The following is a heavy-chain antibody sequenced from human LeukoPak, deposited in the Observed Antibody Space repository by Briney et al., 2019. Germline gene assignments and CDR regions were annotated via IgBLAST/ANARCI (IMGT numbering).Heavy chain of an antibody. Sequence: PGGSLRLSCAASGFTFSSYAMHWVRQAPGKGLEYVSAISSNGGSTYYANSVKGRFTISRDNSKNTLYLQMGSLRAEDMAVYYCARDKSGYVAYWGQGTLVTVSS. V-gene: IGHV3-64*01. CDR3: ARDKSGYVAY. CDR2: ISSNGGST. D-gene: IGHD1-26*01. CDR1: GFTFSSYA. J-gene: IGHJ4*02.